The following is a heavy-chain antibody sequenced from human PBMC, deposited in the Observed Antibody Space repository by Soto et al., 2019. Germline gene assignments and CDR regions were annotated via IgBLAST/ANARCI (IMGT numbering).Heavy chain of an antibody. CDR2: IIPIFGTT. D-gene: IGHD2-2*01. CDR3: AKIRPPPGRDCLRSSCSHYSYYGLHV. V-gene: IGHV1-69*12. CDR1: GGTFSDFA. J-gene: IGHJ6*02. Sequence: QVQLVQSGAEAKKPGSAVKVSCQASGGTFSDFAISWVRQAPGHGLEWMGGIIPIFGTTNYAEKFQGRITLTADESTATAYMGLSSLRSEDTAVYFSAKIRPPPGRDCLRSSCSHYSYYGLHVWGQGTTVTVSS.